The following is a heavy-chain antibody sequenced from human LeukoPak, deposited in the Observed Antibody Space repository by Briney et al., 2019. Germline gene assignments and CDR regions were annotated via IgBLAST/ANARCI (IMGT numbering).Heavy chain of an antibody. CDR3: AKDPGGVWQDDAFDI. V-gene: IGHV3-23*01. CDR1: GFTFSTYV. Sequence: PGGSLRLSCAASGFTFSTYVMSWVRQAPGKGLEWVSTISANGGSTYYTDSVKGRFTISRDNSKNTLYLQMNSLRAEDTAVYYCAKDPGGVWQDDAFDIWGQGTMVTVSS. CDR2: ISANGGST. J-gene: IGHJ3*02. D-gene: IGHD6-13*01.